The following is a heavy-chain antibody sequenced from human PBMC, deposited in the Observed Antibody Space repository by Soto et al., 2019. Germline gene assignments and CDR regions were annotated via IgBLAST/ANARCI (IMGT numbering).Heavy chain of an antibody. V-gene: IGHV1-18*01. CDR2: ISAYNGNT. J-gene: IGHJ4*02. CDR3: ARALAVALIDY. Sequence: QVQLVQSGAEVKKPGASVKVSCKASGYTFTSYGISWVRQAPGQGLEWMGWISAYNGNTKYAQKLQGRVTMTTDTPTSTAYIELRSLRSDDTAVYYCARALAVALIDYWGQGTLVTVAS. D-gene: IGHD6-19*01. CDR1: GYTFTSYG.